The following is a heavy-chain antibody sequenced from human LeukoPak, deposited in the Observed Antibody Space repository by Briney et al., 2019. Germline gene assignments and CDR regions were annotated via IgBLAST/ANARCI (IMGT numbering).Heavy chain of an antibody. CDR3: ARVGDGYNSELD. CDR1: GFTFSSYS. V-gene: IGHV3-21*01. J-gene: IGHJ4*02. D-gene: IGHD5-12*01. CDR2: ISSSSSYI. Sequence: PGGSLRLSCAASGFTFSSYSMNWVRQAPGKGLEWVSSISSSSSYIYYADSVKGRFTISRDNAKNSLYLQMNSLRAEDTAVYYCARVGDGYNSELDWGQGTLVTVSS.